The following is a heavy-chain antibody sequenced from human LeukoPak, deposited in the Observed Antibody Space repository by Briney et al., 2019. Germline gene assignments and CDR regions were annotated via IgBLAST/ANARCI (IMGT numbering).Heavy chain of an antibody. CDR3: GVPHYDSSGYPTGWAFDI. V-gene: IGHV3-73*01. D-gene: IGHD3-22*01. Sequence: PGGSLRLSCAASGFTFSGSAMHWVRQASGKGLEWVGRIRSKANSYATAYAASVKGRFTISRDDSKNTAYLQMNSLKTEDTAVYYCGVPHYDSSGYPTGWAFDIWGQGTMVTVSS. CDR1: GFTFSGSA. CDR2: IRSKANSYAT. J-gene: IGHJ3*02.